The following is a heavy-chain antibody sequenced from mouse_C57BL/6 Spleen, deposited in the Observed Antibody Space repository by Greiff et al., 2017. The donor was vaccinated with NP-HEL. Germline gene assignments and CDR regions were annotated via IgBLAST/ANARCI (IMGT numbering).Heavy chain of an antibody. CDR3: ARYSSGYSYYAMDY. CDR1: GYAFTNYL. Sequence: VQLQQSGAELVRPGTSVKVSCKASGYAFTNYLIEWVKQRPGQGLEWIGVINPGSGGTNYNEKFKGKATLTADKSSSTAYMQLSSLTSEDSAVYFCARYSSGYSYYAMDYWGQGTSVTVSS. J-gene: IGHJ4*01. CDR2: INPGSGGT. D-gene: IGHD3-2*02. V-gene: IGHV1-54*01.